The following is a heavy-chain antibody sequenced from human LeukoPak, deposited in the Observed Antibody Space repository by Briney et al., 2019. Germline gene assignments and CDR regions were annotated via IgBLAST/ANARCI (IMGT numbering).Heavy chain of an antibody. J-gene: IGHJ6*03. Sequence: GGSLRLSCAASGFTFSSYAMSWVRQAPGKGLEWLAFIRHDDSKRYYADSLKGRFTISRDNSKNTLFLQMNSLGAEDTAVYYCAQWGHYYYYYYIDVWGKGTTVTVSS. CDR1: GFTFSSYA. CDR2: IRHDDSKR. V-gene: IGHV3-30*02. D-gene: IGHD1-26*01. CDR3: AQWGHYYYYYYIDV.